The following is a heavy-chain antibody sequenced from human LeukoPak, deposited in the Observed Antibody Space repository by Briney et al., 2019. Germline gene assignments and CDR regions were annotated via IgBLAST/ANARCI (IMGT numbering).Heavy chain of an antibody. Sequence: SETLSLTCAVSGGSGSSGDHYWSWIRQPPGKGLEWIGHVYYSRSTNSNASLRSRVTISLDTSKNQFSLKLSSVTAADTAVYYCARAARSSGSYYFDSWGQGTLVTVSP. CDR3: ARAARSSGSYYFDS. CDR2: VYYSRST. J-gene: IGHJ4*02. D-gene: IGHD6-19*01. CDR1: GGSGSSGDHY. V-gene: IGHV4-61*08.